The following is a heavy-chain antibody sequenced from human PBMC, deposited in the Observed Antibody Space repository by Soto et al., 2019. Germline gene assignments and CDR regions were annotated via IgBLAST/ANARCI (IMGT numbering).Heavy chain of an antibody. Sequence: GWSLRLSCTCSEFIFINYWMSWVRQAPGKGLEWVANIKQDGSEKYYVDSVKGRFTISRDNAKNSLYLQMNSLRAEDTAVYYCARDRSGSSDFWSGLDCWGQGTLVTVSS. CDR1: EFIFINYW. J-gene: IGHJ4*02. CDR3: ARDRSGSSDFWSGLDC. D-gene: IGHD3-3*01. V-gene: IGHV3-7*01. CDR2: IKQDGSEK.